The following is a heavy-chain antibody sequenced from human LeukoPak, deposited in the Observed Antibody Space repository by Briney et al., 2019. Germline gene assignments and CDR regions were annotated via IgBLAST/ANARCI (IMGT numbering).Heavy chain of an antibody. D-gene: IGHD6-13*01. CDR3: ARVFDVAAAGRGGFDY. CDR1: GGSFSGYY. V-gene: IGHV4-34*01. Sequence: PSETLSLTCAVYGGSFSGYYWSWIRQPPGKGLEWIGEINHSGSTNYNPSLKSRVTISVDTSKSQFSLKLSSVTAADTAVYYCARVFDVAAAGRGGFDYWGQGTLVTVSS. J-gene: IGHJ4*02. CDR2: INHSGST.